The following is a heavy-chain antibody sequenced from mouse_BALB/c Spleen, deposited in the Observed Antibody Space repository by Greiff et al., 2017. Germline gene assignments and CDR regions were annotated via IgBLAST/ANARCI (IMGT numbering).Heavy chain of an antibody. CDR1: GFSLTSYG. Sequence: VHLVESGPGLVAPSQSLSITCTVSGFSLTSYGVHWVRQPPGKGLEWLGVIWAGGSTNYNSALMSRLSIIKDNSKSQVFLKMNSLQTDDTAMYYCARDYYGSNWYFDGWGAGTTVTVSS. CDR2: IWAGGST. V-gene: IGHV2-9*02. CDR3: ARDYYGSNWYFDG. D-gene: IGHD1-1*01. J-gene: IGHJ1*01.